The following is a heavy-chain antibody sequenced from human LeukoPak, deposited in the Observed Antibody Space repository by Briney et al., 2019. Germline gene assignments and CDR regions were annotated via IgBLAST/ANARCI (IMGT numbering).Heavy chain of an antibody. CDR1: GFTFSSYS. D-gene: IGHD3-22*01. Sequence: PGGSLRLSCAASGFTFSSYSMNWVRQAPGKGLEWVSSISSSSSYIYYADSVKGRFTISRDNAKNSLYLQMNSLRAEDTAVYYCARKPDTMIVVVITSDAFDIWGQGTMVTVSS. V-gene: IGHV3-21*01. CDR3: ARKPDTMIVVVITSDAFDI. CDR2: ISSSSSYI. J-gene: IGHJ3*02.